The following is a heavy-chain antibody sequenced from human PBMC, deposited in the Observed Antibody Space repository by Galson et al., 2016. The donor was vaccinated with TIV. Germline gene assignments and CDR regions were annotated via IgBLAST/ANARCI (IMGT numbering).Heavy chain of an antibody. CDR3: ARDRGNGQWFFDY. V-gene: IGHV4-4*09. D-gene: IGHD3-22*01. Sequence: ETLSLTCTVSGGAISGYYWSWVRQPPGKGLEWIGYIYSTGSTSFNPSLKSRVTMSVDTSKNQFSLRLSSVTAADTAVYYCARDRGNGQWFFDYWGQGTLVRVSS. J-gene: IGHJ4*02. CDR2: IYSTGST. CDR1: GGAISGYY.